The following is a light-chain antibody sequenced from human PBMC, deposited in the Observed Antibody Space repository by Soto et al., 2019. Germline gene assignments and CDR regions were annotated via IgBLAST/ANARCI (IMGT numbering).Light chain of an antibody. J-gene: IGLJ2*01. V-gene: IGLV2-14*01. CDR1: SSDVGGYNY. CDR2: EVS. Sequence: QSALTQPASVSGSPGQSITISCTGTSSDVGGYNYVSWYQQHPGTAPKLMIYEVSNRPSGVSNRFSGSKAGNTASLTISGLQAEDEADYYCSSYTSSSTFFGGGTKLTVL. CDR3: SSYTSSSTF.